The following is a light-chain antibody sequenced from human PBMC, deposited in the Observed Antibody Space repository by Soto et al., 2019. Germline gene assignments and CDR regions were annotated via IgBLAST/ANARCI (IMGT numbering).Light chain of an antibody. CDR2: KAS. V-gene: IGKV1-5*03. CDR1: QNINSE. J-gene: IGKJ5*01. CDR3: QQFKSYPVT. Sequence: DIQMTQSPSTLSASVGDRVTIACRASQNINSELAWYHQKPGKAPNLLIYKASTLESGVPFRFSGSGSGTEFTLTISNLQPDDFATYYCQQFKSYPVTFGQGTRLEI.